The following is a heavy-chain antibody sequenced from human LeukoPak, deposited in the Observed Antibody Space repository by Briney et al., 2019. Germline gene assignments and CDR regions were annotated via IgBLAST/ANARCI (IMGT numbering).Heavy chain of an antibody. CDR2: IYYSGST. J-gene: IGHJ4*02. V-gene: IGHV4-59*01. Sequence: SETLSLTCTVSGGSISSYYWSWIRQPPGKGLEWIGYIYYSGSTNYNPSLKSRVTISVDTSKNQFSLKLSSVTAADTAVYYCARRRSNYDSSGYYSGLDYWGQGTLVTVSS. CDR1: GGSISSYY. D-gene: IGHD3-22*01. CDR3: ARRRSNYDSSGYYSGLDY.